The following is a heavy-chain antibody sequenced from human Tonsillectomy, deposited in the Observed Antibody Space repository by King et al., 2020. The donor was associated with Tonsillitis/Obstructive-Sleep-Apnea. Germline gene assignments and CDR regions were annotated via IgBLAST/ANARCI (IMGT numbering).Heavy chain of an antibody. D-gene: IGHD5-12*01. CDR3: ASGRRGYSGYDSAFDI. CDR2: INPNSGGT. CDR1: GYTFTGYY. Sequence: QLVQSGAEVKKPGASVKVSCKASGYTFTGYYMHWVRQAPGQGLEWMGWINPNSGGTNYAQKFQGWVTMTRDTSISTAYMGLGRLRSDDTAVYYCASGRRGYSGYDSAFDIWGQGTMVTVSS. J-gene: IGHJ3*02. V-gene: IGHV1-2*04.